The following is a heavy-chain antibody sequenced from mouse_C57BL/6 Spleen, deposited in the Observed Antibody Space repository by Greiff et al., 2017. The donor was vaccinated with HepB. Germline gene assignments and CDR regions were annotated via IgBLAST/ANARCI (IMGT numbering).Heavy chain of an antibody. CDR2: INPNNGGT. CDR3: ARDYGYDAWFAY. D-gene: IGHD2-2*01. V-gene: IGHV1-22*01. J-gene: IGHJ3*01. CDR1: GYTFTDYN. Sequence: EVKLVESGPELVKPGASVKMSCKASGYTFTDYNMHWVKQSHGKSLEWIGYINPNNGGTSYNQKFKGKATLTVNKSSSTAYMELRSLTSEDSAVYYCARDYGYDAWFAYWGQGTLVTVSA.